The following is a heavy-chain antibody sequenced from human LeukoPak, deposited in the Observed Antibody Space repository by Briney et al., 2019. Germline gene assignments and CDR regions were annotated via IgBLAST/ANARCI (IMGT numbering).Heavy chain of an antibody. D-gene: IGHD3-22*01. Sequence: SETLSLTCAVCGGSFSGYYWSWLRQPPAKGLEWIGEINHSGSTNYNPSLKSRVTISVDTSKNQFSLKLSSVTAADTAVYYCARGGYYYDSSGYGYWGQGTLVSVSS. J-gene: IGHJ4*02. V-gene: IGHV4-34*01. CDR1: GGSFSGYY. CDR2: INHSGST. CDR3: ARGGYYYDSSGYGY.